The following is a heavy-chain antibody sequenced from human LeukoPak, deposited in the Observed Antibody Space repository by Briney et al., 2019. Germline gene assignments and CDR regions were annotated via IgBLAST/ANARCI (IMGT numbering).Heavy chain of an antibody. CDR1: GFTFSSYA. CDR2: ISDTGAST. V-gene: IGHV3-23*01. CDR3: ARDRVSSGTTSYFDY. J-gene: IGHJ4*02. Sequence: GGSLRLSCAASGFTFSSYAVTWVRQAPGKGLEWVSSISDTGASTYYADSVKGRLTISRDNSKNTVYLQMNSLRAEDTAVYYCARDRVSSGTTSYFDYWGRGTLVTVSS. D-gene: IGHD1-7*01.